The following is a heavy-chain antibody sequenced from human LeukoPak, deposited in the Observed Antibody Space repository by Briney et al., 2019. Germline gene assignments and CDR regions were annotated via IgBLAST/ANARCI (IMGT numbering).Heavy chain of an antibody. Sequence: ASVKVSCKASGYTFTSYGISWVRQAPGQGLEWRGWISAYNGNTNYAQKLQGRVTMTTDTSTTTAYMELRSLRSDDTAVYHCARGDYYYYYMDVWGKGTTVTVSS. CDR2: ISAYNGNT. CDR3: ARGDYYYYYMDV. J-gene: IGHJ6*03. V-gene: IGHV1-18*01. CDR1: GYTFTSYG.